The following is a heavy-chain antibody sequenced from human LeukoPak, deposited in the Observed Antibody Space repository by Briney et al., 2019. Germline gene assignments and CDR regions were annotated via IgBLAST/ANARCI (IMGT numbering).Heavy chain of an antibody. D-gene: IGHD5-18*01. Sequence: SETLSLTCTVSGGSISSYYWSWIRQPPGKGLEWIGYISHSGSTNYNPSLKSRVTISVDTSKNQFSLKLSSVTAADTAVYYCARGVYNYGGHNWFDPWGQGTLVTVSS. CDR3: ARGVYNYGGHNWFDP. J-gene: IGHJ5*02. CDR1: GGSISSYY. V-gene: IGHV4-59*01. CDR2: ISHSGST.